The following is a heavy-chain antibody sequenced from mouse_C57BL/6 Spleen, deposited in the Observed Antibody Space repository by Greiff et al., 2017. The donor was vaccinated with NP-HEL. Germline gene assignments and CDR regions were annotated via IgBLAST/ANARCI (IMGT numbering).Heavy chain of an antibody. J-gene: IGHJ2*01. CDR1: GYTFTDYY. Sequence: VQLQQSGAELVRPGASVKLSCKASGYTFTDYYINWVKQRPGQGLEWIARIYPGSGNTYYNEKFKGKATLTAEKSSSTAYMQLSSLTSEDSAVYFCAREYYGYYFDYWGQGTTLTVSS. CDR3: AREYYGYYFDY. CDR2: IYPGSGNT. D-gene: IGHD1-1*01. V-gene: IGHV1-76*01.